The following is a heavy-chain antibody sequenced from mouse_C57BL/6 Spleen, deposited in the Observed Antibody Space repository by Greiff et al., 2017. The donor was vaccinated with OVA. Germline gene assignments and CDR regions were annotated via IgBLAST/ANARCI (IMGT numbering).Heavy chain of an antibody. D-gene: IGHD2-10*02. CDR2: IHPNSGST. V-gene: IGHV1-64*01. CDR1: GYTFTSYW. Sequence: QVQLKQPGAELVKPGASVKLSCKASGYTFTSYWMHWVKQRPGQGLEWIGMIHPNSGSTNYNEKFKSKATLTVDKSSSTAYMQLSSLTSEDSAVYYCARKEYGNYVLDYWGQGTTLTVSS. J-gene: IGHJ2*01. CDR3: ARKEYGNYVLDY.